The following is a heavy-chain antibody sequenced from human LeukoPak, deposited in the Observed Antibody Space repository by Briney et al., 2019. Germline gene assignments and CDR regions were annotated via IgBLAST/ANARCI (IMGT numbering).Heavy chain of an antibody. CDR1: GFTFSSYS. V-gene: IGHV3-21*01. Sequence: GGSLRLSCAASGFTFSSYSMNWVRQAPGKGLEWVSSISSSSSYIYCADSVKGRFTISRDNAKNSLYLQMNSLRAEDTAVYYCARDGRSSSGNLNFDYWGQGTLVTVSS. CDR2: ISSSSSYI. J-gene: IGHJ4*02. CDR3: ARDGRSSSGNLNFDY. D-gene: IGHD6-13*01.